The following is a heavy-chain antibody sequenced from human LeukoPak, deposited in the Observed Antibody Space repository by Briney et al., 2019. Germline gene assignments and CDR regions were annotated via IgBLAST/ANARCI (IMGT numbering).Heavy chain of an antibody. J-gene: IGHJ4*02. CDR1: GYTFRNYY. CDR2: INFNRGDT. D-gene: IGHD1-26*01. Sequence: GASVKVSCKASGYTFRNYYIHWVRQAPGHGLEYMGWINFNRGDTNYAEKFQGRVTMTRDTSIDTVYMDLSSLRSDDTALYYCARDKSNGIGIVYWGQGTPVIVSS. V-gene: IGHV1-2*02. CDR3: ARDKSNGIGIVY.